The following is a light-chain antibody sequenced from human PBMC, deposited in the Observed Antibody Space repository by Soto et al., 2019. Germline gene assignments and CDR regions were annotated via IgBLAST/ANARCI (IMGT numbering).Light chain of an antibody. J-gene: IGKJ5*01. Sequence: EIVLMQSPGTLSLSPGERATLSCRASQTLRRTYIAWYQQKPGQAPRLLIYDTSTRATGIPARFSGSGSGTDFTLTISRLEPEDFAVYYCQQYGSSPITFCQGTRLEIK. CDR3: QQYGSSPIT. CDR1: QTLRRTY. CDR2: DTS. V-gene: IGKV3-20*01.